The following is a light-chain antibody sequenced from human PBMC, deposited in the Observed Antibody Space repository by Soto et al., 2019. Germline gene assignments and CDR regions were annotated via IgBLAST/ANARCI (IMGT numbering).Light chain of an antibody. CDR1: QSVSSSY. Sequence: EIVLTQSPGTLSLSPGDRATLSCRASQSVSSSYLAWYQQKPGQAPRLLIYDASNRATGIPARFSGSGSGTDFTLTISSLEPEDFAVYYCQQRSNFLTFGGGTKVDIK. CDR2: DAS. CDR3: QQRSNFLT. V-gene: IGKV3-11*01. J-gene: IGKJ4*01.